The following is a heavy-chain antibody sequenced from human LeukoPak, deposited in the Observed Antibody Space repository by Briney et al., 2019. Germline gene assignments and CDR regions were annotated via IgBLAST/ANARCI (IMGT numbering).Heavy chain of an antibody. CDR1: GGSISSSSYY. Sequence: SETLSLTCTVSGGSISSSSYYWGWIRQPPGKGLEWVGSIYYSGSTNYNPSLKSRVTISVDTSKNQFSLKLSSVTAADTAVYYCARGIQLWSRVREFDPWGQGTLVTVSS. V-gene: IGHV4-39*07. CDR3: ARGIQLWSRVREFDP. J-gene: IGHJ5*02. CDR2: IYYSGST. D-gene: IGHD5-18*01.